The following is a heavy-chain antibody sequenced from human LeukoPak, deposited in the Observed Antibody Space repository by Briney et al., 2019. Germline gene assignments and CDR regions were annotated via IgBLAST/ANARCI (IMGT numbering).Heavy chain of an antibody. V-gene: IGHV4-59*01. CDR3: AREAWVSGDSKYRYYGIDV. D-gene: IGHD4-17*01. Sequence: PSETLSLTCTVSGGSISSYYWSWIRQSPGKGLEWIGSIYYTGSTNYNPSLKSRVIISVDTSKNQFSLKLSSVTAADTALYYCAREAWVSGDSKYRYYGIDVWGQGTTVTVSS. CDR1: GGSISSYY. CDR2: IYYTGST. J-gene: IGHJ6*02.